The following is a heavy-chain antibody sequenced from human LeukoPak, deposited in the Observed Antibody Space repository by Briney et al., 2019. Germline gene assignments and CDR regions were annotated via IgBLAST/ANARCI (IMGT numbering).Heavy chain of an antibody. CDR2: LYYSGGT. D-gene: IGHD6-13*01. J-gene: IGHJ5*02. Sequence: SETLSLTCTVSGGSISSTSYFWGWIRQPPGKGLEWIGSLYYSGGTYYNPSLKSRDTISVDTSKNQFSLNLNSVTAADTAVYYCARGAVTQLVNRFDPWGQGTLVTVSS. CDR3: ARGAVTQLVNRFDP. V-gene: IGHV4-39*07. CDR1: GGSISSTSYF.